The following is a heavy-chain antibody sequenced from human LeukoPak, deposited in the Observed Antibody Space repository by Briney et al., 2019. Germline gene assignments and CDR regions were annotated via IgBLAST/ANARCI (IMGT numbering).Heavy chain of an antibody. V-gene: IGHV4-39*01. CDR3: ASLQYYYGSGSCYDYYFDY. D-gene: IGHD3-10*01. Sequence: SETLSLTCTVSGGSISSGSGYWGWIRQPPGKGLEWIGNVYYSGSTYYNPSLKSRVTISDDTSNNQFSLKLSSVTAADTAVYYCASLQYYYGSGSCYDYYFDYWGQGTLVSVPS. CDR2: VYYSGST. CDR1: GGSISSGSGY. J-gene: IGHJ4*02.